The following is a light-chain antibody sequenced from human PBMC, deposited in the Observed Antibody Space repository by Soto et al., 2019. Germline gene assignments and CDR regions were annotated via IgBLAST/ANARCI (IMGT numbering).Light chain of an antibody. V-gene: IGLV2-8*01. CDR3: ISYAGSNSFVV. J-gene: IGLJ2*01. CDR1: SSDVGVYNY. CDR2: EVT. Sequence: QSVLTQPPSASGSPGQSVTISCTGTSSDVGVYNYVSCYRQHPGKAPKLMIYEVTKRPSGVPDRFSGSKSGNTASLTVSGLQAEDEADYYCISYAGSNSFVVVGGGTQLTVL.